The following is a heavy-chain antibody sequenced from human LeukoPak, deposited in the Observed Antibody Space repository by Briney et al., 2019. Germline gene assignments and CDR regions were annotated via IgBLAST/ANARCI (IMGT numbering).Heavy chain of an antibody. D-gene: IGHD2-2*01. CDR2: ISAYNGNT. CDR3: AKDSYIVVVPAANEGY. Sequence: ASVKVSCKASGYTFTSYGISWVRQAPGQGLEWMGWISAYNGNTNYAQKLQGRVTMTTDTSTSTAYMELRSLRSDDTAVYYCAKDSYIVVVPAANEGYWGQGTLVTVSS. CDR1: GYTFTSYG. J-gene: IGHJ4*02. V-gene: IGHV1-18*01.